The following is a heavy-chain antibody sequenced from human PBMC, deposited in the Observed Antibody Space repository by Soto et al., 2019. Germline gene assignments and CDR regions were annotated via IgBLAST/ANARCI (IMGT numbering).Heavy chain of an antibody. CDR1: GYTYTRYT. D-gene: IGHD2-15*01. Sequence: ASVKVSCKASGYTYTRYTMNWVRQAPGQRLEWMGWINPDNGNTKSSQKFQDRVIITRDTSASTAYMDLSSLRSEDTAVYYCARGIEQGQPDPWGQGTLVTVSS. V-gene: IGHV1-3*01. CDR3: ARGIEQGQPDP. CDR2: INPDNGNT. J-gene: IGHJ5*02.